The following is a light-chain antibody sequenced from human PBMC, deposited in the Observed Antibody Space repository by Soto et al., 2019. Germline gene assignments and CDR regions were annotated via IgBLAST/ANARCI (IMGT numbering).Light chain of an antibody. CDR2: GAS. Sequence: EIVMTQSPATLSVSPGERATLSCRASQSVSSNLAWYQQKPGQAPRLLIYGASTRATGIPARFSGSGSGTEFTPTVTSLQSEDFADYYCQHYNNWPRTFGQGTKVDIK. CDR1: QSVSSN. J-gene: IGKJ1*01. CDR3: QHYNNWPRT. V-gene: IGKV3-15*01.